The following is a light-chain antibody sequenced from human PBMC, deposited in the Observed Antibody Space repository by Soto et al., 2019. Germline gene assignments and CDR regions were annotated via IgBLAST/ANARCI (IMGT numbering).Light chain of an antibody. CDR3: AAWDDTLSGLV. V-gene: IGLV1-47*01. Sequence: QSALTQPPSASGAPGQTVTISCSGRSSNIGSNYVYWYQQLPETAPRLLLYRADQRPSGIPGRFSGSKSGTSASLAISGLRSEDEADYYCAAWDDTLSGLVFGGGTKVTVL. J-gene: IGLJ2*01. CDR1: SSNIGSNY. CDR2: RAD.